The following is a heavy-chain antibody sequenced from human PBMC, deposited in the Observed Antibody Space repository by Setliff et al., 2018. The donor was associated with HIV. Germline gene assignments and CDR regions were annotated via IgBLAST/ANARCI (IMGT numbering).Heavy chain of an antibody. CDR1: GYTFTTYG. V-gene: IGHV1-18*01. Sequence: ASVKVSCKASGYTFTTYGISWVRQAPGQGLEWMGWISAYNGNTNYAQKLQGRVTMTTDTSTSTAYMELRSLRSDDTAVYYCARGRGEQQLADSTLEGRIVVGTPTVIAVPNPLQALPWG. CDR2: ISAYNGNT. D-gene: IGHD6-13*01. J-gene: IGHJ5*02. CDR3: ARGRGEQQLADSTLEGRIVVGTPTVIAVPNPLQALP.